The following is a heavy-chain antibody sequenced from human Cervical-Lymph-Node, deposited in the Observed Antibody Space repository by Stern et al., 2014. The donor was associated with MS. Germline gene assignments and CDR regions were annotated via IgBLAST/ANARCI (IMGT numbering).Heavy chain of an antibody. CDR1: GGSFSGYY. J-gene: IGHJ4*02. D-gene: IGHD6-19*01. Sequence: QVQLQQWGAGLLKPSETLSLTCAVYGGSFSGYYWSWIRQPPGKGLEWIGEINHSGSTNYNPSLKRRITISLDTSKNQFSLKLSSVTAADTAVYYCARAVYSSGWYKQWGQGTLVTVSS. CDR3: ARAVYSSGWYKQ. CDR2: INHSGST. V-gene: IGHV4-34*01.